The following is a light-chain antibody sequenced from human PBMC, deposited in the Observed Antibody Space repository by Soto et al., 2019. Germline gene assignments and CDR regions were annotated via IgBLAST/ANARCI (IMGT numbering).Light chain of an antibody. V-gene: IGKV3-20*01. J-gene: IGKJ1*01. Sequence: ELVLTQSPGILSSSPGEKATLCSXASQSLNINYLAWFQQKPGQPPRLXXYGASSRATGILDRFSGSRSGTDFTLTISRLEPEDFAVYYCQQYGNSPRFTFGHGTKVEIK. CDR2: GAS. CDR3: QQYGNSPRFT. CDR1: QSLNINY.